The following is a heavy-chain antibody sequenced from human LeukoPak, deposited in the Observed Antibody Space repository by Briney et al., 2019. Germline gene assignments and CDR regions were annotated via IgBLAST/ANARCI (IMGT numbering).Heavy chain of an antibody. CDR1: GDSISSGYSY. CDR3: ASNPAYCGGDCTRAFDY. D-gene: IGHD2-21*02. J-gene: IGHJ4*02. Sequence: SETLSLTCTVSGDSISSGYSYWSWIRQPPGKGLEWIGYIYYSGSTNYNPSLKSRVTISVDTSKNQFSLKLSSVTAADTAVYYCASNPAYCGGDCTRAFDYWGQGTLVTVSS. CDR2: IYYSGST. V-gene: IGHV4-61*01.